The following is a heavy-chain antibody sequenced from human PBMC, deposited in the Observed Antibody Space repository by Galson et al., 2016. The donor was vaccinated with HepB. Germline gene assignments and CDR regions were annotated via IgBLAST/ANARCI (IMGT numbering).Heavy chain of an antibody. D-gene: IGHD1-1*01. V-gene: IGHV3-7*04. CDR1: GFTFKNYW. CDR2: IKEDGSDK. CDR3: AGDGDNWNDFDC. J-gene: IGHJ4*02. Sequence: SLKLSCEASGFTFKNYWVTWVRQAPGRGLEWVANIKEDGSDKHYVDSLRGRVTITRDNAKNSVYLQLNSLRADDAAVYYCAGDGDNWNDFDCWGQGTLVTVSS.